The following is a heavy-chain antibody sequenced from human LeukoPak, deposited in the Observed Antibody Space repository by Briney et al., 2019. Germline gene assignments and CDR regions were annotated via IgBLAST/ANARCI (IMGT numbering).Heavy chain of an antibody. J-gene: IGHJ4*02. V-gene: IGHV3-23*01. Sequence: PGGSLRLSCAASGFTFSSYAMSWVREAPGKGLEWVSAISGSGGSTYYADSVKGRFTISRDNSKNTLYLQMNSVRAEDTAVYYCAKGPYYCDSAGYYPFDYWGQGTLVTVSS. CDR3: AKGPYYCDSAGYYPFDY. CDR1: GFTFSSYA. CDR2: ISGSGGST. D-gene: IGHD3-22*01.